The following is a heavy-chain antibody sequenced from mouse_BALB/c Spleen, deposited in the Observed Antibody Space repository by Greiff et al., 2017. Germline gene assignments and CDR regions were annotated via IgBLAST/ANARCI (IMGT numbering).Heavy chain of an antibody. V-gene: IGHV1-77*01. CDR2: IYPGSGST. D-gene: IGHD2-14*01. Sequence: QVQLQQSGPELVKPGASVKMSCKASGYTFTDYVISWVKQRPGQGLEWMGEIYPGSGSTYYNEKFKGKATLTADKSSNTAYLQLSSLTSEDSAVYFCAGGAYYRYGERRYFDVWGAGTTVTVSS. J-gene: IGHJ1*01. CDR1: GYTFTDYV. CDR3: AGGAYYRYGERRYFDV.